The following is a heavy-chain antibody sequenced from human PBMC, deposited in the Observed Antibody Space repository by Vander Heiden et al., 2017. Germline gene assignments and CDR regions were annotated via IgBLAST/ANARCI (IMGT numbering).Heavy chain of an antibody. CDR2: IRSSGSTI. CDR1: GFTCSDDY. J-gene: IGHJ6*02. CDR3: ARDQFTTLGGMDV. D-gene: IGHD3-3*01. V-gene: IGHV3-11*01. Sequence: QVQLVESGGGLVKPGGSLRLSCSASGFTCSDDYMSWIRQAPGEGLELFSDIRSSGSTIYYADSVKGRFTISRDNAKNSLYLQMNSLRAEDTAVYYCARDQFTTLGGMDVWGQGTTVTVSS.